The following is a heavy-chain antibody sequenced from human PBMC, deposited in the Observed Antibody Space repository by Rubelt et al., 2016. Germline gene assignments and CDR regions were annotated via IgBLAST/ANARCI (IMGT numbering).Heavy chain of an antibody. J-gene: IGHJ3*02. CDR3: ARLHSTQYTDAFDI. CDR2: IYYSGGT. V-gene: IGHV4-39*01. Sequence: QLQLQESGPGLVKPSETLSLTCTVSGGSISSSSYYWGWIRQPPGKGLEWIGGIYYSGGTYYNPSLKSRVTIAVDTSKNQLSLKLSSVTAADTAVYYCARLHSTQYTDAFDIWGQGTMVTVSS. D-gene: IGHD2-2*01. CDR1: GGSISSSSYY.